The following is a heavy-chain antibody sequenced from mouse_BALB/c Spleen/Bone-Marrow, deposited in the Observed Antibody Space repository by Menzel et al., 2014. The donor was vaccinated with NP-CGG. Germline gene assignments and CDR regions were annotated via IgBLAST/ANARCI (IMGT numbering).Heavy chain of an antibody. CDR2: INPSNGGI. CDR3: TREGDSPFAY. Sequence: QVQLQQPGAELVKPGAPVKLSCKASGYTFTSYYMYWVKQRPGQGLEWIGEINPSNGGINFNEKFKSKATLTVDKSSSTAFMKLNSLSSEDSSVYCCTREGDSPFAYWGQGTLVTVSA. J-gene: IGHJ3*01. V-gene: IGHV1S81*02. CDR1: GYTFTSYY. D-gene: IGHD2-13*01.